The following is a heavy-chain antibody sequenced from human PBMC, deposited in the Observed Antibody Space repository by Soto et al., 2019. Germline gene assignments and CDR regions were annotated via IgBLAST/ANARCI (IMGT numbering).Heavy chain of an antibody. J-gene: IGHJ5*02. Sequence: SETLSLTCTVSGGSIISSSYYWGWIRQPPGKGLEWIGSIYYSGTTYYNPSLKSRVTISVDTSKNQFSLKLTSVAAGDTAVYFCAREYLTSNYDRSGHGWFDPWGQGTMVTVSS. CDR2: IYYSGTT. D-gene: IGHD3-22*01. CDR3: AREYLTSNYDRSGHGWFDP. V-gene: IGHV4-39*02. CDR1: GGSIISSSYY.